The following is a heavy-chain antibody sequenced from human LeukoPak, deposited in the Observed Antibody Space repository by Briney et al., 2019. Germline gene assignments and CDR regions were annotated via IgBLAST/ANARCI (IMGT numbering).Heavy chain of an antibody. Sequence: AKSLRLSCAASGFTFSNYAMHWVRQPPGKGLEWVSLISSGGTYEYYADSVKGRFTISRDNSKNTLYLQLNSLRAEDTAVYYCARDSTYYYDSGSSGPHYFDNWGQGTLVTVSS. J-gene: IGHJ4*02. CDR3: ARDSTYYYDSGSSGPHYFDN. CDR1: GFTFSNYA. V-gene: IGHV3-30*01. CDR2: ISSGGTYE. D-gene: IGHD3-10*01.